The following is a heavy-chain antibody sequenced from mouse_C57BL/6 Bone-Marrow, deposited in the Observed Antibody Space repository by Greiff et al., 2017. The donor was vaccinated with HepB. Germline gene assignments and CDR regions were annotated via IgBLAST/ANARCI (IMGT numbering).Heavy chain of an antibody. J-gene: IGHJ2*01. D-gene: IGHD1-1*01. Sequence: VQRVESGAELARPGASVKLSCKASGYTFTSYGISWVKQRTGQGLEWIGAIYPRSGNTYYNEKFKGKATLTADKSSSTAYMELRSLTSEDSAVYFCARDYGSSYEGYWGQGTTLTVSS. CDR2: IYPRSGNT. V-gene: IGHV1-81*01. CDR3: ARDYGSSYEGY. CDR1: GYTFTSYG.